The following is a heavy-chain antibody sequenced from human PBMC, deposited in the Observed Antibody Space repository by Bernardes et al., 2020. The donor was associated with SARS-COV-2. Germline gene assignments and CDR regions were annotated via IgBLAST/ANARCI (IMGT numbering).Heavy chain of an antibody. CDR3: AKETDNYDIEGFCYVDS. J-gene: IGHJ4*02. Sequence: SVKVSCKASGGSFSSFTINWVRQAPGQGLEWMGRITPILGTATYSQKFQGRVTITADRSTNTAYMYLSSLRSDDTAMYYCAKETDNYDIEGFCYVDSWGQGALVTVSS. CDR2: ITPILGTA. V-gene: IGHV1-69*08. D-gene: IGHD3-16*01. CDR1: GGSFSSFT.